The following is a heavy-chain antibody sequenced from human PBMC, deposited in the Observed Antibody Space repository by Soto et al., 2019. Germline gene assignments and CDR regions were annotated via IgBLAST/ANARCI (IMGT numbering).Heavy chain of an antibody. J-gene: IGHJ6*02. CDR1: GFTFSSYG. V-gene: IGHV3-30*18. Sequence: PGGSLRLSCAASGFTFSSYGMHWVRQAPGKGLEWVAVISYDGSNKYYADSVKGRFTISRDNSKNTLYLQMNSLRAEDTAVYYCAKVMITFGGVIAHYYYYYGMDVWGQGTTVTVSS. CDR2: ISYDGSNK. CDR3: AKVMITFGGVIAHYYYYYGMDV. D-gene: IGHD3-16*02.